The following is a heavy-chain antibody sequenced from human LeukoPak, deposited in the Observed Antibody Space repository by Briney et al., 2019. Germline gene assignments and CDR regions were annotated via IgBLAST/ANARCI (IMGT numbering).Heavy chain of an antibody. CDR2: IKQDGSEK. CDR1: GFTFSSFN. V-gene: IGHV3-7*01. CDR3: ARDVVVVAATIGFDY. Sequence: GGSLRLSCAASGFTFSSFNMSWVRQAPGKGLEWVANIKQDGSEKYYVDSVKGRFTISRDNAKNSLYLQMNSLRAEDTAVYYCARDVVVVAATIGFDYWGQGTLVTVSS. D-gene: IGHD2-15*01. J-gene: IGHJ4*02.